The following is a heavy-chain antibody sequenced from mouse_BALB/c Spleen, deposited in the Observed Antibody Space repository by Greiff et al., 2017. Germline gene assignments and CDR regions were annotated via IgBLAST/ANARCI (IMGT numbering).Heavy chain of an antibody. CDR3: AIGGRGMDY. D-gene: IGHD3-3*01. V-gene: IGHV1S137*01. J-gene: IGHJ4*01. CDR1: GYTFTDYA. Sequence: VQLQQSGAELVRPGVSVKISCKGSGYTFTDYAMHWVKQSHAKSLEWIGVISTYYGDASYNQKFKGKATMTVDKSSSTAYMELARLTSEDSAVYYCAIGGRGMDYWGQGTSVTVSS. CDR2: ISTYYGDA.